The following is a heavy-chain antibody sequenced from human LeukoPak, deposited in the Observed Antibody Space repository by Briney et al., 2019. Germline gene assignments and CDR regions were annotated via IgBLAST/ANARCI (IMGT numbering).Heavy chain of an antibody. V-gene: IGHV3-23*01. D-gene: IGHD2-15*01. Sequence: GGSLRLSCAASGFPFSSHAMSWVRQPPGKGLEWVAAISNGKTYYADSVRGRFAISIDDSTNTVYLHMNSLRDEDTALYHCVREAGYCAPVCVKTNWFDPWGQGTLVTVSS. CDR1: GFPFSSHA. J-gene: IGHJ5*02. CDR3: VREAGYCAPVCVKTNWFDP. CDR2: ISNGKT.